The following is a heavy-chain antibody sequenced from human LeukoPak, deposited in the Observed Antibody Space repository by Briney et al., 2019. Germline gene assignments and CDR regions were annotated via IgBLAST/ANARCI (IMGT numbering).Heavy chain of an antibody. V-gene: IGHV4-61*02. D-gene: IGHD2-21*01. CDR2: IYTSGST. Sequence: PSQTLSLTCTVSGGSISSGSYYWSWIRQPAGKGLEWIGRIYTSGSTNYNPSLKSRVTISVDTSKNQFSLKLSSVTAADTAVYYCARVRGDGFDAFDIWGQGTMVTVSS. CDR3: ARVRGDGFDAFDI. CDR1: GGSISSGSYY. J-gene: IGHJ3*02.